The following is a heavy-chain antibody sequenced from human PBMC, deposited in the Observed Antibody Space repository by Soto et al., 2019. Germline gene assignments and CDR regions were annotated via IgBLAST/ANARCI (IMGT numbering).Heavy chain of an antibody. V-gene: IGHV1-2*04. CDR1: GYTFTGYY. J-gene: IGHJ4*02. CDR2: INPNSGGT. D-gene: IGHD4-17*01. Sequence: GXSVKVSCKASGYTFTGYYMHWVRQAPGQGLEWMGWINPNSGGTNYAQKFQGWVTMTRDTSISTAYMELSRLRSDDTAVYYCARATTVTTFDYWGQGTLVTVSS. CDR3: ARATTVTTFDY.